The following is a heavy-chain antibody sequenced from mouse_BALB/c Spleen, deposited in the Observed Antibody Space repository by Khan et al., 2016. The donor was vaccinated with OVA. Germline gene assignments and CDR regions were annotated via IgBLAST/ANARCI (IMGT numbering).Heavy chain of an antibody. CDR3: VNHGSGSDWFTY. V-gene: IGHV1-7*01. CDR2: IDPSTDYT. J-gene: IGHJ3*01. D-gene: IGHD1-1*01. CDR1: GYTFTSYW. Sequence: VQLQQSGAELAKPGASVKMSCKASGYTFTSYWMHWVKQRPGQGLEWIGYIDPSTDYTEYNQKFRDKATLTVDKSSTTVYMQLTSLTSEDSAYYYCVNHGSGSDWFTYWGQGTLVTVSA.